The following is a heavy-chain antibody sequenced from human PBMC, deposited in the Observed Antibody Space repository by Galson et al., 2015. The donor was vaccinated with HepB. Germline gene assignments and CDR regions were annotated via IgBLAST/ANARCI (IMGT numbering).Heavy chain of an antibody. D-gene: IGHD3-16*01. CDR3: ARGRLWECSFDY. CDR1: GYTFTSYG. J-gene: IGHJ4*02. CDR2: ISDYDGNT. V-gene: IGHV1-18*01. Sequence: SVKVSCEASGYTFTSYGISWVRQAPGQGLEWVGWISDYDGNTNYAQKLKGRVTMTTDTSTSTAYMELRSLRSEDTAVYYCARGRLWECSFDYWGQGTLVTVSS.